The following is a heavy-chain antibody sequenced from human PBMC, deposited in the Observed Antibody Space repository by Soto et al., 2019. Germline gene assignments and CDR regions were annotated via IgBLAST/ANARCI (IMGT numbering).Heavy chain of an antibody. CDR1: GYTFTSYD. Sequence: ASVKVSCKASGYTFTSYDINWVRQATGQGLEWMGWMNPNSGNTGYAQKFQGRVTMTRNTSISTAYMELSSLRSEDTAVYYCARGQDRRIVVVPAAMGKWWFDPWGQGTLVTVSS. J-gene: IGHJ5*02. CDR2: MNPNSGNT. CDR3: ARGQDRRIVVVPAAMGKWWFDP. D-gene: IGHD2-2*01. V-gene: IGHV1-8*01.